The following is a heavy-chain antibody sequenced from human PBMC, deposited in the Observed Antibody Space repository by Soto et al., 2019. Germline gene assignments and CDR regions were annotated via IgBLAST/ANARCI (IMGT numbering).Heavy chain of an antibody. J-gene: IGHJ6*02. CDR1: GFTFSSYG. V-gene: IGHV3-33*01. Sequence: GRSLRLSCAASGFTFSSYGMHWVRQAPGKGLEWVAVIWYDGSNKYYADSVKGRFTISRDNSKNTLYLQMNSLRAEDTAVYYGARDLGAYSNYYGMDVWGQGTTVTVSS. D-gene: IGHD4-4*01. CDR3: ARDLGAYSNYYGMDV. CDR2: IWYDGSNK.